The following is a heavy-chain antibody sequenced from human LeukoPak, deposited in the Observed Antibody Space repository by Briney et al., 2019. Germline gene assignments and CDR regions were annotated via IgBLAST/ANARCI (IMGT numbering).Heavy chain of an antibody. CDR2: INPSGGST. CDR3: AVLGGKSYFDY. J-gene: IGHJ4*02. Sequence: ASVKVSCKASGYTFTSYYMHWVRQAPGQGLEWMGIINPSGGSTSYAQKFQGRVTMTRDTYKRAVYMELRSLRSEDTAVYYCAVLGGKSYFDYWGQGTLVTVSS. V-gene: IGHV1-46*01. CDR1: GYTFTSYY. D-gene: IGHD4-23*01.